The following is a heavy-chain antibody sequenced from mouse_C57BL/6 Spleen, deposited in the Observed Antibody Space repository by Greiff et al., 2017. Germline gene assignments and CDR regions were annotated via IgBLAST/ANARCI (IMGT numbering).Heavy chain of an antibody. J-gene: IGHJ2*01. D-gene: IGHD4-1*01. CDR3: AREKVLTGVPFDY. CDR1: GYTFTSYW. CDR2: INPSNGGT. Sequence: QVQLKQPGTELVKPGASVKLSCKASGYTFTSYWMHWVKQRPGQGLEWIGNINPSNGGTNYNEKFKSKATLTVDKSSSTAYMQLSSLTSEDSAVYYCAREKVLTGVPFDYWGQGTTLTVSS. V-gene: IGHV1-53*01.